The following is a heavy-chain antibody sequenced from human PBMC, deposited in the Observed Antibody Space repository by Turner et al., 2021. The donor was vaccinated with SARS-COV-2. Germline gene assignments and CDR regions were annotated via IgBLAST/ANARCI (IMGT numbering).Heavy chain of an antibody. V-gene: IGHV4-39*01. CDR1: GGSIVSTAFY. Sequence: QLQLQGSGPRLVKISVTLSLTRTVSGGSIVSTAFYGGWIRQTPGKGLEWIGSIYNSGSTYYNPSLKSRVTMSVDTSKTEFSLELSSVSAADTAFYYCAKHDLRCCRGAACNVYNWFDPWGPGTLVSVSS. J-gene: IGHJ5*02. CDR2: IYNSGST. CDR3: AKHDLRCCRGAACNVYNWFDP. D-gene: IGHD2-15*01.